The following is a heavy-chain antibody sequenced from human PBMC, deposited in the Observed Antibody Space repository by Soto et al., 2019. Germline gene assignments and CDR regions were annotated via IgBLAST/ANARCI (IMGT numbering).Heavy chain of an antibody. CDR1: SGSISRCNW. Sequence: PSETLSLTCAVSSGSISRCNWWRWVRQPPGKGLEWIGEIYHSGSTNYNPSLKSRVTISVDKSKNQFSLKLSSVTAADTAVYYCARVIVVVAAIRYMDVWGKGTTVTVSS. V-gene: IGHV4-4*02. J-gene: IGHJ6*03. CDR3: ARVIVVVAAIRYMDV. CDR2: IYHSGST. D-gene: IGHD2-15*01.